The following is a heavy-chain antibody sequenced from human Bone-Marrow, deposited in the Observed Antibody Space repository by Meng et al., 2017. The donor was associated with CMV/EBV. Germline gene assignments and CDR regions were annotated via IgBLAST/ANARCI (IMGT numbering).Heavy chain of an antibody. Sequence: GGSLRLSCAASGFTFSSYAMHWVRQAPGKGLEWVAVISYDGSNKYYADSVKGRFTISRDNSKNTLYLQMNSLRAEDTAVYYCARDDPYCSSTSCYTSFAFDIWGQGPMVTVSS. CDR3: ARDDPYCSSTSCYTSFAFDI. J-gene: IGHJ3*02. CDR1: GFTFSSYA. V-gene: IGHV3-30-3*01. CDR2: ISYDGSNK. D-gene: IGHD2-2*02.